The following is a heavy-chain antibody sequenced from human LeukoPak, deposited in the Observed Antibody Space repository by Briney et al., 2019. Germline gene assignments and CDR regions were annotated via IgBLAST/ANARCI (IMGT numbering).Heavy chain of an antibody. CDR1: GFTFSDHY. D-gene: IGHD3-16*02. J-gene: IGHJ4*02. CDR3: VRASSNYYSDY. Sequence: PGGSLRLSCAASGFTFSDHYMDWVRQAPGEGLEWVGRSRNKANSHTTEYAASVKGRFTISRDDSKNSVHLQLNSLKTEDTAVYYCVRASSNYYSDYWGQGTLVTVSS. V-gene: IGHV3-72*01. CDR2: SRNKANSHTT.